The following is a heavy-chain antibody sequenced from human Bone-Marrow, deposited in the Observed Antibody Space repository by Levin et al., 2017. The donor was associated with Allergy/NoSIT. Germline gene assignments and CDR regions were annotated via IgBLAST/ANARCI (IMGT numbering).Heavy chain of an antibody. J-gene: IGHJ6*02. Sequence: GGSLRLSCVASGFTFNAYAMNWVRRAPGKGLEWVSAMSGTTGSHYYADSVKGRFTISRDSSKNTLFLQMDRLRVEDTATYYCAKGTTVYFYYNGMDAWGQGTTVTVFS. CDR1: GFTFNAYA. CDR3: AKGTTVYFYYNGMDA. V-gene: IGHV3-23*01. CDR2: MSGTTGSH. D-gene: IGHD2/OR15-2a*01.